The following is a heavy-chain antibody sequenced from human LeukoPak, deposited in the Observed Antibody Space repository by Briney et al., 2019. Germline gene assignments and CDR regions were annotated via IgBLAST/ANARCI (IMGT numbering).Heavy chain of an antibody. V-gene: IGHV4-4*07. CDR2: IYTSGST. CDR1: GGSISSYY. J-gene: IGHJ4*02. Sequence: SETLSLTCTVSGGSISSYYWSWIRQPAGNGLEWIGRIYTSGSTNYNPSLKSRVTMSVDTSKNQFSLKLSSVTAADTAVYYCASADPGYYYGSMDEFDYWGQGTLVTVSS. D-gene: IGHD3-10*01. CDR3: ASADPGYYYGSMDEFDY.